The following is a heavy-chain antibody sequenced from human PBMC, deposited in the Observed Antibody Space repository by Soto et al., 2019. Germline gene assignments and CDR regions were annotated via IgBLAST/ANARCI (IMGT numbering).Heavy chain of an antibody. CDR1: FGSISSSNW. CDR3: ASSTGKRFDP. Sequence: SETLSLTCAVSFGSISSSNWWTWVRQPPGEGLEYIGEIYHTGITNYNPSLKGRVTISLDRSKNHFSLNMTSVTAADTAVYYCASSTGKRFDPWGQGTLVTVSS. J-gene: IGHJ5*02. V-gene: IGHV4-4*02. D-gene: IGHD2-8*02. CDR2: IYHTGIT.